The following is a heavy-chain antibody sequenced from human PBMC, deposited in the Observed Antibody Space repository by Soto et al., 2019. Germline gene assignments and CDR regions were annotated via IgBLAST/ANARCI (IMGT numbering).Heavy chain of an antibody. D-gene: IGHD4-17*01. CDR2: IIPILNIA. CDR3: ARVAEMDTVTNGFYYCMDV. V-gene: IGHV1-69*02. Sequence: QVQLVQSGAEVRKPGSSVKVSCKASGGTFSNHTISWVRQAPGQGLEWMGRIIPILNIANYAQKFEGRVTITADTSTSTAYMELSSLRSEDTAVYYCARVAEMDTVTNGFYYCMDVWGKGTTVTVSS. J-gene: IGHJ6*03. CDR1: GGTFSNHT.